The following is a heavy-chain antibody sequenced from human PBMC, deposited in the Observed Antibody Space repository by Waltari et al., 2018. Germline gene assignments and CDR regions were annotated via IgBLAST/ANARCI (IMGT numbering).Heavy chain of an antibody. V-gene: IGHV4-34*01. D-gene: IGHD4-17*01. J-gene: IGHJ6*02. CDR1: GESFSGYF. CDR3: ARGPMFDYGDNSGHYYYGLDV. CDR2: ISHIGGT. Sequence: QVQLQQWGAGLLKPSETLSLTCAVYGESFSGYFWSWIRQPPGKGLEWIGEISHIGGTNITPSLKNRVTLSVDTSKKQFSLKVTSMTAADAAGYYCARGPMFDYGDNSGHYYYGLDVWGQGTTVIVSS.